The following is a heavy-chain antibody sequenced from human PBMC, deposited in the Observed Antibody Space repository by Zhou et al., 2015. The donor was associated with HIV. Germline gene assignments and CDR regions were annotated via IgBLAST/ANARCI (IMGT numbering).Heavy chain of an antibody. J-gene: IGHJ4*02. V-gene: IGHV1-3*01. CDR1: GYTFTSYA. CDR2: INAGNGNT. Sequence: QVQLVQSGAEVKKPGASVKVSCKASGYTFTSYAMHWVRQAPGQRLEWMGWINAGNGNTKYSQKFQGRVTITRDTSASTAYMELSSLRSEDTAVYYCARALEWLLSSFDYWGQGTLVTVSS. CDR3: ARALEWLLSSFDY. D-gene: IGHD3-3*01.